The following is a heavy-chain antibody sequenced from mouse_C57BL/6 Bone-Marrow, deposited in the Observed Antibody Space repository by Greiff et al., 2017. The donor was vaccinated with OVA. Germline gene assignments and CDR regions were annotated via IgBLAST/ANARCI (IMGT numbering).Heavy chain of an antibody. V-gene: IGHV5-17*01. D-gene: IGHD1-1*01. CDR3: ARQGGSSYGYAMDC. Sequence: EVQLVESGGGLVKPGGSLKLSCAASGFTFSDYGMHWVRQAPVKGLEWVAYISSGSSTIYYADTVKGRFTISRDNAKNTLFLQMTSLRSEDTAMYYCARQGGSSYGYAMDCWGQGTSVTVSS. J-gene: IGHJ4*01. CDR2: ISSGSSTI. CDR1: GFTFSDYG.